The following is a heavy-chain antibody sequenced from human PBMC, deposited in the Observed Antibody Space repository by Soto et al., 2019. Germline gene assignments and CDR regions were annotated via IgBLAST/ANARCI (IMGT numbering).Heavy chain of an antibody. CDR2: IWYDGSNK. V-gene: IGHV3-33*01. J-gene: IGHJ6*03. Sequence: GGSLRLSCAASGFTFSSYGMHWVRQAPGKGLEWVAVIWYDGSNKYYADSVKGRFTISRDNSKNTLYLQMNSLRAEDTAVYYCARGAATRYYYYYYMDVWGKGTTVTVSS. D-gene: IGHD5-12*01. CDR3: ARGAATRYYYYYYMDV. CDR1: GFTFSSYG.